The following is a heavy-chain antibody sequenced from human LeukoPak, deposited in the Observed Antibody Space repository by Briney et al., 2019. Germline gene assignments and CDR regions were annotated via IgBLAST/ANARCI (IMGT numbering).Heavy chain of an antibody. D-gene: IGHD2-2*01. J-gene: IGHJ4*02. CDR3: AKRGYCSSTSCPTAFDY. V-gene: IGHV3-23*01. Sequence: GGSLRLSCAAPGFTVSSNYMSWVRQAPGKGLEWVSAISGSGGSTYYADSVKGRFTISRDNSKNTLYLQMNSLRAEDTAVYYCAKRGYCSSTSCPTAFDYWGQGTLVTVSS. CDR1: GFTVSSNY. CDR2: ISGSGGST.